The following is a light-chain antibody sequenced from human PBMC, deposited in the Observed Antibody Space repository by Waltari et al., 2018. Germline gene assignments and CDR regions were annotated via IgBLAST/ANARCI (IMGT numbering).Light chain of an antibody. CDR1: ASDIGNYDH. Sequence: QSALTQPASVSGSPGQSITIPCTGTASDIGNYDHVSWYQQHPGKAPKLIIYDVANRPSGVSDRFSGSKSGNTASLTISGLQAEDEADYYCKSFTNRLTYVFGSGTKVSV. CDR2: DVA. V-gene: IGLV2-14*03. J-gene: IGLJ1*01. CDR3: KSFTNRLTYV.